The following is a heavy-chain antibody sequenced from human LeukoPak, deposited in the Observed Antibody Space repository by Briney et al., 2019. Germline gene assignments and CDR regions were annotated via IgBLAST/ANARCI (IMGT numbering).Heavy chain of an antibody. CDR3: ARDVSLVPDY. J-gene: IGHJ4*02. Sequence: PGGSLRLSCAASGFTFSSYAMHWVRQAPGKGLEWVAVVSYDGSNKYYADSVKGRFTISRDNSKNTLYLQMNSLRAEDTAVYYCARDVSLVPDYWGQGTLVTVSS. D-gene: IGHD6-6*01. CDR1: GFTFSSYA. V-gene: IGHV3-30-3*01. CDR2: VSYDGSNK.